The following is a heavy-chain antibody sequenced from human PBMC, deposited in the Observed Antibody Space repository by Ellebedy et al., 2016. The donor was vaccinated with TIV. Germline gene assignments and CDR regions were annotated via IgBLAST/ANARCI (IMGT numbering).Heavy chain of an antibody. CDR1: GFSVHNNY. V-gene: IGHV3-53*01. Sequence: GESLKISCAASGFSVHNNYMSWVRQAPGKGLEWVSVIYSGGSTYYADSVKGRFTISRDKSKNTLYLQMNSLRAEDTAVYYCAGSPSTGYWGRGTHVPVSS. CDR2: IYSGGST. J-gene: IGHJ4*02. D-gene: IGHD4-17*01. CDR3: AGSPSTGY.